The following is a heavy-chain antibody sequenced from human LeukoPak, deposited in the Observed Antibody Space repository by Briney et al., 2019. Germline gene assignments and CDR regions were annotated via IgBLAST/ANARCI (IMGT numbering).Heavy chain of an antibody. D-gene: IGHD6-13*01. V-gene: IGHV3-66*01. J-gene: IGHJ5*02. CDR1: GFSVSNNY. CDR2: IYSGGNT. CDR3: ARDEGSSWYWFDP. Sequence: PGGSLRLSCAASGFSVSNNYMSWVRQAPGKGLEWVSVIYSGGNTYYADSVKGRFTISRDNSKNTLYLQMNSLRAEDTAVYYCARDEGSSWYWFDPWGQGTLVTVSS.